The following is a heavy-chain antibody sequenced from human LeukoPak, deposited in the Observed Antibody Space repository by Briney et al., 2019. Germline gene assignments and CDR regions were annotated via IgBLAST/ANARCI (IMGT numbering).Heavy chain of an antibody. J-gene: IGHJ4*02. Sequence: PGRSLRLSCAASRFTFSSYAMHWVRQAPGKGLEWVAVISYDGSNKYYADSVKGRFTISRDNSKNTLYLQMNSLRAEDTAVYYCARDWGYCSSTSCYSDFDYWGQGTLVTVSS. D-gene: IGHD2-2*01. CDR3: ARDWGYCSSTSCYSDFDY. V-gene: IGHV3-30-3*01. CDR2: ISYDGSNK. CDR1: RFTFSSYA.